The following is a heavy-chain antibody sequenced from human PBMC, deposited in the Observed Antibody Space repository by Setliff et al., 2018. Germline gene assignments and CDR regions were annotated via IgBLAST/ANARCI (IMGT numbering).Heavy chain of an antibody. CDR3: ARGLRGRGYFDY. Sequence: SETLSLTCTVSGGSVGNSHYYWNWIRQPAGKGLEWIGYRHDNGERDYNPSLGSRVTISVDTSKNQFSLKLSSVTAADTAVYYCARGLRGRGYFDYWGQGTLVTVSS. CDR2: RHDNGER. D-gene: IGHD4-17*01. J-gene: IGHJ4*02. CDR1: GGSVGNSHYY. V-gene: IGHV4-61*10.